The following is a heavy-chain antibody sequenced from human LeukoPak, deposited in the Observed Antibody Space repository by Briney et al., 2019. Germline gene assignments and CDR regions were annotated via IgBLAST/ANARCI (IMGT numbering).Heavy chain of an antibody. V-gene: IGHV3-53*01. CDR3: ARDPVNVWGSQGDAFDI. CDR1: GFTVSSNY. D-gene: IGHD3-16*01. Sequence: GGSLRLSCAASGFTVSSNYMSWVRQAPGKGLEWVSVIYSGGSTYYADSVKGRFTISRDNSKNTLYLQMNSLRAEDTAVYYCARDPVNVWGSQGDAFDIWGQGTMVTVSS. CDR2: IYSGGST. J-gene: IGHJ3*02.